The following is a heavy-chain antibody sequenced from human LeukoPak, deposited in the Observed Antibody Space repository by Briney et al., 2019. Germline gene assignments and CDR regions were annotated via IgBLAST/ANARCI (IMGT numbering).Heavy chain of an antibody. CDR1: GASINSDNYY. D-gene: IGHD4-17*01. V-gene: IGHV4-30-4*08. CDR3: QLGIGIYYGDYDDY. J-gene: IGHJ4*02. Sequence: SQTLSLTCTVSGASINSDNYYWSWIRQPPGKGLQWIGYVYYTGSTSYNPSLKRRVTISMDTAKNQFSLRLSSVTAADTAAYYCQLGIGIYYGDYDDYWGQGTLVTVSS. CDR2: VYYTGST.